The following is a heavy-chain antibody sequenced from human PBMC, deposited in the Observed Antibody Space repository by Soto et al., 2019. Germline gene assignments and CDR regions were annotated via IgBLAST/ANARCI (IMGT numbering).Heavy chain of an antibody. CDR1: GGSISSGDYY. V-gene: IGHV4-30-4*01. D-gene: IGHD3-9*01. Sequence: SETLSLTCSVSGGSISSGDYYWSWIRQPPGKGLEWIGYIYYSGSTYYNPSLKSRVTISVDTSKNQFSLKLSSVTAADTAVYYCARDFYDILTGPYYGMDVWGQGTTVTVSS. CDR2: IYYSGST. J-gene: IGHJ6*02. CDR3: ARDFYDILTGPYYGMDV.